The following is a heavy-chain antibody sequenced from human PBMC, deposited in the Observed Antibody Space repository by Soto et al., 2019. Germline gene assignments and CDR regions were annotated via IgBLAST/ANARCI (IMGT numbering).Heavy chain of an antibody. D-gene: IGHD6-6*01. J-gene: IGHJ6*02. CDR1: GFTFSSYG. CDR3: ARDVEAKSSSYGYCYYGMDV. CDR2: IWYDGSNK. Sequence: QVQLVESGGGVVQPGRSLRLSCAASGFTFSSYGMHWVRQARGKGLEWVAVIWYDGSNKYYADSVKGRFTISRVNSMYTMYRQMNSQRGEDTAVYYCARDVEAKSSSYGYCYYGMDVWGQSTTVTVSS. V-gene: IGHV3-33*01.